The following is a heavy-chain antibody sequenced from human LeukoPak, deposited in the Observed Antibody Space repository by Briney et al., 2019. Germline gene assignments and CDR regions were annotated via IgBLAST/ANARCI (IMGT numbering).Heavy chain of an antibody. D-gene: IGHD3-10*01. V-gene: IGHV4-34*01. J-gene: IGHJ4*02. CDR3: ARGSPYYYGSGSYYRFDY. Sequence: SETLSLTCAVYGGSFSGYYWSWIRQPPGKGLEWIGEINHSGSTNYNPSLKSRVTISVDTSKNQFSLKLSSVTAADTAVYYCARGSPYYYGSGSYYRFDYWGRGTPVTVSS. CDR2: INHSGST. CDR1: GGSFSGYY.